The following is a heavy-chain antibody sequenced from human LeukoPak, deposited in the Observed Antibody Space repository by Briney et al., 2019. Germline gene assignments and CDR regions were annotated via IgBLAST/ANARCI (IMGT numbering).Heavy chain of an antibody. CDR2: IYWNDDK. D-gene: IGHD6-13*01. V-gene: IGHV2-5*01. J-gene: IGHJ4*02. Sequence: SGPTLVNPTQTLTLTCTFSGFSLSTSGVSVGLIRQPPGKALEWLALIYWNDDKRYSPSLKTRLTISKDTSKNQVVLTMTNMDPVDTATYYCARIVLIVAAGRGMGSGHAAVGLDYWGQGTLVTVSS. CDR1: GFSLSTSGVS. CDR3: ARIVLIVAAGRGMGSGHAAVGLDY.